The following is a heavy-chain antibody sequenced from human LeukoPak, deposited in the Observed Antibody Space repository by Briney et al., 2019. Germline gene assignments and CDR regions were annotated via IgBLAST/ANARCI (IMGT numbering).Heavy chain of an antibody. CDR1: GFTFSSYE. D-gene: IGHD1-26*01. Sequence: PGGSLRLTCAASGFTFSSYEMNWVRQAPGRGLEWVSYISSSNSYIYYADSVKGRFTFSRDNAKNSLYLQMNSLRAEDTAIYYCARGARKNLVGVTWKAFDIWGQGTMVTVSS. CDR3: ARGARKNLVGVTWKAFDI. J-gene: IGHJ3*02. V-gene: IGHV3-21*05. CDR2: ISSSNSYI.